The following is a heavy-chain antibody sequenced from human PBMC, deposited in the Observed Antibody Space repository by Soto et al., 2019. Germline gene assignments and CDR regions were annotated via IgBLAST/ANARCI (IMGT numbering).Heavy chain of an antibody. CDR3: ARDGYSYGLYGMDV. D-gene: IGHD5-18*01. CDR1: GGTFSSYA. Sequence: QVQLVQSGAEVKKPGSSVKVSCKASGGTFSSYAISWVRQAPGQGLEWMGGIIPIFGTANYAQKFQGRVTVTAAESTGTAYMGLSSLRAEDTAVYYCARDGYSYGLYGMDVWGQGTTVTVSS. CDR2: IIPIFGTA. V-gene: IGHV1-69*01. J-gene: IGHJ6*02.